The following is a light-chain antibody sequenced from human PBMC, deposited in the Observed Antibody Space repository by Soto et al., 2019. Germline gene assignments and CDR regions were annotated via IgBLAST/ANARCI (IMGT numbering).Light chain of an antibody. V-gene: IGLV2-14*01. CDR2: DVS. CDR3: SSYTSSSTLYV. J-gene: IGLJ1*01. CDR1: SSDVGGYNY. Sequence: QSAQTQPASVSRSPGQSITISCTGTSSDVGGYNYVSWYQQHPGKAPKLMIYDVSNRPSGVSNRFSGSKSGNTASLTISGLQAEDEADYYCSSYTSSSTLYVFGTGTKVTVL.